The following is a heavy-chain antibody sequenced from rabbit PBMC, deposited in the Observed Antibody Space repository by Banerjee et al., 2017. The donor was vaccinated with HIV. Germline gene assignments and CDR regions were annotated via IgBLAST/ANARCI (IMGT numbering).Heavy chain of an antibody. J-gene: IGHJ6*01. Sequence: QSLEESGGDLVKPGASLTLTCTASGFSFSSSDYMCWVRQAPGKGLEWIACIAGSSDSTYSATWAKGRFTISKTSSTTVTLQMTSLTAADTATYFCARDAGTSFSTYGMDLWGPGTLVTVS. CDR2: IAGSSDST. CDR3: ARDAGTSFSTYGMDL. CDR1: GFSFSSSDY. D-gene: IGHD8-1*01. V-gene: IGHV1S40*01.